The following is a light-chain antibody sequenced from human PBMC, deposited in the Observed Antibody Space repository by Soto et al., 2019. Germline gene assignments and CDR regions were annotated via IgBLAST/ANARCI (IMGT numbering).Light chain of an antibody. V-gene: IGLV2-14*01. CDR1: SSDVGGYNY. Sequence: QSALTQPASVSGSPGQSITISCTGTSSDVGGYNYVSWYQQHPGKAPKLMIYEVSNRPSGVSNRFSGSKSANTASLTISGLQDEDDADYYCSSYTSSSTHWVFGGGTKVTVL. CDR3: SSYTSSSTHWV. J-gene: IGLJ3*02. CDR2: EVS.